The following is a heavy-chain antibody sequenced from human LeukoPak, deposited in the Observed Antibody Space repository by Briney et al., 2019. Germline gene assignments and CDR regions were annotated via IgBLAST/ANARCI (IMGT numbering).Heavy chain of an antibody. J-gene: IGHJ5*02. CDR2: IYYSGST. CDR1: GGSISSSSYY. Sequence: SETLSLTCTVSGGSISSSSYYWGWIRQPPGKGLEWIGSIYYSGSTYYNPSLKSRVTISVDTSKNQFSLKLSSVTAADTAVYYCAREGTVVSWGQGTLVTVSS. V-gene: IGHV4-39*07. CDR3: AREGTVVS. D-gene: IGHD4-23*01.